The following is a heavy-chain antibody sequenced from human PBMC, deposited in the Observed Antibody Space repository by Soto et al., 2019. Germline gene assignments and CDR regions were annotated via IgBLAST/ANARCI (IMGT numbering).Heavy chain of an antibody. Sequence: PGGSLRLSCAASGFTFSSYSMNWVRQAPGKGLEWVSSISSSSSYIYYADSVKGRFTISRDNAKNSXXXXXXXXXXXDTAVYYCASRDGYNPSWGQGTLVTVSS. CDR3: ASRDGYNPS. CDR2: ISSSSSYI. D-gene: IGHD5-12*01. J-gene: IGHJ5*02. V-gene: IGHV3-21*01. CDR1: GFTFSSYS.